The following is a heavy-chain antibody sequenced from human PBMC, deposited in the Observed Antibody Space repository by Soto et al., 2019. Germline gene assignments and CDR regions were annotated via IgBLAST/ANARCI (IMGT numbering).Heavy chain of an antibody. V-gene: IGHV1-69*13. CDR2: TIPIFGIP. D-gene: IGHD1-20*01. J-gene: IGHJ6*02. CDR3: ARGMTGTRGYYYGMDV. Sequence: SVKVSCKASGGTFSSYGISWVRQAPGQGLEWMGGTIPIFGIPNYAQKFQGRVKITADESTSTAYMELSSLRSEDTAVYYCARGMTGTRGYYYGMDVWGQ. CDR1: GGTFSSYG.